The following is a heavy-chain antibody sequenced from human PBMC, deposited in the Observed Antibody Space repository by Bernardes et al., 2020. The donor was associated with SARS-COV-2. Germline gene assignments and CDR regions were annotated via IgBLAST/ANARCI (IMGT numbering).Heavy chain of an antibody. Sequence: ETLSLTCTVSGGSISTSYYYWGWIRQAPGTGLEWIGNSYYTGSTYYNPSLKSRVTISMDTSKNQFSLKLRSVTAADAAVYYCVRHLGVKVGEAVFDYWGQGSLVTVSS. CDR3: VRHLGVKVGEAVFDY. CDR1: GGSISTSYYY. J-gene: IGHJ4*02. V-gene: IGHV4-39*01. CDR2: SYYTGST. D-gene: IGHD1-26*01.